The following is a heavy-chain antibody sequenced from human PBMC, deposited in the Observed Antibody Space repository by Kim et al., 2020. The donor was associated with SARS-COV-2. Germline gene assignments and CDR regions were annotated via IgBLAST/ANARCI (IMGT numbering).Heavy chain of an antibody. Sequence: ASVKVSCKASGYTFTSYGISWVRQAPGQGLEWMGWISAYYGNTNYAQKLQGRVTMTTDTSTSTAYMELRSLRSDDTAVYYCARTPTSYDTRVEAFDIWGQGTMVTVSS. J-gene: IGHJ3*02. D-gene: IGHD3-22*01. CDR2: ISAYYGNT. CDR3: ARTPTSYDTRVEAFDI. CDR1: GYTFTSYG. V-gene: IGHV1-18*01.